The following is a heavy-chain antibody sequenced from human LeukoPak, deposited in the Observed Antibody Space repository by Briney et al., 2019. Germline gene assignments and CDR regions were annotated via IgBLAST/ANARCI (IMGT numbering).Heavy chain of an antibody. D-gene: IGHD6-19*01. V-gene: IGHV4-39*07. CDR2: IYYSGST. Sequence: GSLRLSCAASGFIVSSTYMNWVRQAPGKGLEWIGSIYYSGSTYYNPSLKSRVTISVDTSKNQFSLKLSSVTAADTAVYYCARHSSGWDYYFDYWGQGTLVTVSS. J-gene: IGHJ4*02. CDR1: GFIVSSTY. CDR3: ARHSSGWDYYFDY.